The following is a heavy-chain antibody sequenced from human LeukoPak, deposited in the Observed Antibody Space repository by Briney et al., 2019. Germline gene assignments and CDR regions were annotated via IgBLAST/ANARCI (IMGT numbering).Heavy chain of an antibody. CDR3: ATRGGYSSGWAY. Sequence: ASVKVSCKASGYTFTTHDINWVRQATGQGLEWLGWMSPNSGDTGYAQKFQGRVTMTSDSSISTAYMELSSLRSEDTAVYYCATRGGYSSGWAYWGQGTLVTVSS. J-gene: IGHJ4*02. V-gene: IGHV1-8*01. CDR2: MSPNSGDT. CDR1: GYTFTTHD. D-gene: IGHD6-19*01.